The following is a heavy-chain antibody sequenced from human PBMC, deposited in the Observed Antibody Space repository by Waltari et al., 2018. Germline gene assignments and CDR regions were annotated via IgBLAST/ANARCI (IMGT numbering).Heavy chain of an antibody. Sequence: QVQLVQSGAEVKKPGASVKVSCKASGYTFTGSYMHWVRQAPGQGLEWMGRINPNSGGTNYAQKFQGRVTMTRDTSISTAYMELSRLRSDDTAVYYCATDRLRFLEGPGPTVRPWFDPWGQGTLVTVSS. CDR1: GYTFTGSY. J-gene: IGHJ5*02. CDR2: INPNSGGT. V-gene: IGHV1-2*06. D-gene: IGHD3-3*01. CDR3: ATDRLRFLEGPGPTVRPWFDP.